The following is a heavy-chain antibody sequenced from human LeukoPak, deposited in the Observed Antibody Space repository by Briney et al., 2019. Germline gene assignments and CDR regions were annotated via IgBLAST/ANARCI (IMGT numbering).Heavy chain of an antibody. CDR3: ARQNYDYVWGSYPDY. CDR2: IYYSGST. V-gene: IGHV4-59*01. Sequence: WETLSLTCAVYGGSFSGYYWSWIRQPPGKGLEWIGYIYYSGSTNYNPSLKSRVTISVDTSKNQFSLKLSSVTAADTAVYYCARQNYDYVWGSYPDYWGQGTLVTVSS. D-gene: IGHD3-16*01. CDR1: GGSFSGYY. J-gene: IGHJ4*02.